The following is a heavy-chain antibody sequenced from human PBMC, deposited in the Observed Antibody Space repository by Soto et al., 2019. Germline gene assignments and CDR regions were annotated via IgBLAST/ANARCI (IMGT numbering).Heavy chain of an antibody. J-gene: IGHJ4*02. D-gene: IGHD2-8*01. Sequence: GGSLRLSCAASGFTFSSYGMHWVRQAPGKGLEWVAVIWYDGSNKYYADSVKGRFTISRDNSKNTLYLQMNSLRAEDTAVYYCARDSGYCTNGVCYTGGVVDYWGQGTLVTVS. CDR1: GFTFSSYG. CDR2: IWYDGSNK. V-gene: IGHV3-33*01. CDR3: ARDSGYCTNGVCYTGGVVDY.